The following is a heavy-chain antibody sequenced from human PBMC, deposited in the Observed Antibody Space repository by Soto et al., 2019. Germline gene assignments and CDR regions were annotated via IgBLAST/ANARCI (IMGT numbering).Heavy chain of an antibody. CDR2: ISYDGSNK. CDR3: ASTLDV. J-gene: IGHJ6*02. CDR1: GFTFSSYA. Sequence: QVQLVESGGDVVQPGRSLRLSCAASGFTFSSYAMHWVRQAPGKGLEWVAVISYDGSNKYYADSVKGRFTISRDNSKNTLYLQMNSLRADDTAVYYCASTLDVWGQGTTVTVSS. V-gene: IGHV3-30-3*01.